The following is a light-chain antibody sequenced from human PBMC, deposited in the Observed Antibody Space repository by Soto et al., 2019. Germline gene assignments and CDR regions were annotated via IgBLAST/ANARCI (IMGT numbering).Light chain of an antibody. CDR2: KAS. V-gene: IGKV1-5*03. J-gene: IGKJ2*01. CDR3: QHYNSYLYT. CDR1: QSISSW. Sequence: DIQMTQSPSTLSASGGDRVTITCRASQSISSWLAWYQQKPGKAPKLLIYKASSLESGVPSRFSGSGSGTEFTLTISSLQPDDFATYYCQHYNSYLYTFGQGTKLEIK.